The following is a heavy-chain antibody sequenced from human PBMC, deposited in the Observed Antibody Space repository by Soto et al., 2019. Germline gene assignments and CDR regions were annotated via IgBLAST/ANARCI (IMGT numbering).Heavy chain of an antibody. CDR3: ARSRFVVGVTEDYYGMDV. CDR2: VIPVFKTA. Sequence: QVQLVQSGAEVKKPGSSVKVSCKSSGGTFSNSPISWVRQAPGQGLEWVGGVIPVFKTANYAQKFQGRVTITADESTNTASMGLSSLRSGATAGYYCARSRFVVGVTEDYYGMDVWGQGTTVTVSS. D-gene: IGHD2-15*01. J-gene: IGHJ6*02. CDR1: GGTFSNSP. V-gene: IGHV1-69*12.